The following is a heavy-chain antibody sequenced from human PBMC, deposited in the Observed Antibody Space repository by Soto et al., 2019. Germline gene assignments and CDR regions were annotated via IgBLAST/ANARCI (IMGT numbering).Heavy chain of an antibody. CDR2: IWYDGSNK. CDR3: ARDRLTTGYSYGLSPIY. Sequence: PGGSLRLSCAASGFTFSSYGMHWVRQAPGKGLEWVAVIWYDGSNKYYADSVKGRFTISRDNSKNTLYLQMNSLRAEDTAVYYCARDRLTTGYSYGLSPIYWGQGTLVTVSS. V-gene: IGHV3-33*01. J-gene: IGHJ4*02. D-gene: IGHD5-18*01. CDR1: GFTFSSYG.